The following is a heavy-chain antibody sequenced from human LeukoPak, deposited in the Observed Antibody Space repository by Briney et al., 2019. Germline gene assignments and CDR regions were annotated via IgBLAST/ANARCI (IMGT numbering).Heavy chain of an antibody. V-gene: IGHV3-33*01. CDR2: IGFDGREE. J-gene: IGHJ4*02. CDR3: VRDRHGYYFDSSDYYPLGY. Sequence: GRSLRLSCAASGFTFSSFGMHWVRQAPGKGLEWLAFIGFDGREECHIDSVKGRFTISRDDSMNTLHLQMDSLRAEDTAVYFCVRDRHGYYFDSSDYYPLGYWGQGTLVTVSS. D-gene: IGHD3-22*01. CDR1: GFTFSSFG.